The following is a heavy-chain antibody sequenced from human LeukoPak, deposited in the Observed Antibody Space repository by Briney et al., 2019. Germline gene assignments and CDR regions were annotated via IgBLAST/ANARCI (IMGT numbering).Heavy chain of an antibody. Sequence: PSETLSLTCAVYGGSFSGYYWSWIRQPPGKGLEWIGEINHSGSTNYNPSLKSRVTISVDTSKNQFSLKLSSVTAADTAVYYCARTRGYYYDSSGYYFWFDPWGRGTLVTVSS. CDR1: GGSFSGYY. CDR3: ARTRGYYYDSSGYYFWFDP. D-gene: IGHD3-22*01. J-gene: IGHJ5*02. CDR2: INHSGST. V-gene: IGHV4-34*01.